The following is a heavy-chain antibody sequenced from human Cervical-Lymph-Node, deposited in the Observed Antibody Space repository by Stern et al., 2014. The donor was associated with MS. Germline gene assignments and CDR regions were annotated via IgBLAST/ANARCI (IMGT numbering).Heavy chain of an antibody. V-gene: IGHV5-51*03. D-gene: IGHD1-1*01. CDR3: AKASWNDDAFDI. CDR2: IYPGESDT. J-gene: IGHJ3*02. Sequence: VQLEESGLEVKKPGESLKISCKGSGYRFTTYWIAWVSQMPGKGLEWMGIIYPGESDTPYSPSFQGQATISADKSTTTAYLQWSSLKASDTAMYYCAKASWNDDAFDIWGQGTMVTVSS. CDR1: GYRFTTYW.